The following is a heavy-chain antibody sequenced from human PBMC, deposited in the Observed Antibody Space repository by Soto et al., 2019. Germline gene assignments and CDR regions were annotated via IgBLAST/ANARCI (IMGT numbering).Heavy chain of an antibody. D-gene: IGHD4-17*01. CDR3: ARTTVTGFDS. J-gene: IGHJ4*02. CDR1: GGSISSYY. CDR2: IYYSGST. V-gene: IGHV4-59*01. Sequence: PSETLSLTCTVSGGSISSYYSSWIRQPPGKGLEWIGYIYYSGSTNYNPSLKSRVTISVGTSKNQFSLKLSSVTAADTAVYYCARTTVTGFDSWGQGTLVTVSS.